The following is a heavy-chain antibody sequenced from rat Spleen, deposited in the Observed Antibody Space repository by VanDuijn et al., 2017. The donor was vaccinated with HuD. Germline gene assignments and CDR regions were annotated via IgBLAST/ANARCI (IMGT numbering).Heavy chain of an antibody. CDR2: ITYDGSST. CDR1: GFTFSDYG. J-gene: IGHJ1*01. Sequence: EVQLVESGGGLVQPGRSLKLSCAASGFTFSDYGVAWVRQAPTTGLEWVAIITYDGSSTYYRDSVKGRFTISRDNAKSTLYLQMNSLRSEDTATYYCTRMYTTDWYFDFWGPGTMVTVSS. V-gene: IGHV5-29*01. D-gene: IGHD1-6*01. CDR3: TRMYTTDWYFDF.